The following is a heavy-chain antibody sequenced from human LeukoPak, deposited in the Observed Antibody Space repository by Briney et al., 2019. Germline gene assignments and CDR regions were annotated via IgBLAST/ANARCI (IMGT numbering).Heavy chain of an antibody. J-gene: IGHJ4*02. D-gene: IGHD3-22*01. CDR3: AGMNYYDSSGRDY. CDR2: IYYTGGT. CDR1: GGSISPFY. Sequence: SETLSLTCTVSGGSISPFYWNWIRQPPGKGLEWIGYIYYTGGTSYSPSLNSRATISVDTSKNQFSLKLSSVTAADTAVYYCAGMNYYDSSGRDYWGQGTLVTVSS. V-gene: IGHV4-59*08.